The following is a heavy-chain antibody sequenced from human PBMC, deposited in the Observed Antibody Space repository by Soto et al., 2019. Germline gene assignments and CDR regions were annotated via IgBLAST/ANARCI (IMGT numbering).Heavy chain of an antibody. Sequence: QVQVVESGGGVVQPGRSLRLSCAASGFTFSSYGIHWVRQAPGKGLEWVAIVWHDGSNKYYADSVEGRFTISRDNSRNTVNLQVNSTGVEDTAGYYCASESALVFDYWGQGTLVTVSS. D-gene: IGHD2-15*01. J-gene: IGHJ4*02. CDR2: VWHDGSNK. CDR3: ASESALVFDY. CDR1: GFTFSSYG. V-gene: IGHV3-33*01.